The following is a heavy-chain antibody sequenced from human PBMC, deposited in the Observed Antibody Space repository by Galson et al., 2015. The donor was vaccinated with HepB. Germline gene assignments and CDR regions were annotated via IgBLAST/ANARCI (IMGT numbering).Heavy chain of an antibody. CDR1: GGSVSSGSYS. D-gene: IGHD3-16*01. J-gene: IGHJ4*02. Sequence: ETLSLTCTVSGGSVSSGSYSYHWIRQPPGEGLEWIGQIYGGGTTKYNPSLQNRVIISVDTSKNQFSLKLTSVTAADTAVYYCARGGGGVYWGQGTLVTVSS. CDR2: IYGGGTT. V-gene: IGHV4-61*01. CDR3: ARGGGGVY.